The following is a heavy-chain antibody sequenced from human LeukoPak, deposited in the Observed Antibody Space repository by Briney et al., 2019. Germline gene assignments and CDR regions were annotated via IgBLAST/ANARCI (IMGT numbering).Heavy chain of an antibody. CDR1: GLTFRSYA. Sequence: GGSLRLSCAGSGLTFRSYAMSWVRQAPGKGLEWVSVITGSGGRTDYADTVKGRVTISRDNSKNTLYMQMKRLREEDTGVYYCAKEPYDVTGEYYCDYWGQGTLVTVSS. D-gene: IGHD3-16*01. CDR2: ITGSGGRT. J-gene: IGHJ4*02. CDR3: AKEPYDVTGEYYCDY. V-gene: IGHV3-23*01.